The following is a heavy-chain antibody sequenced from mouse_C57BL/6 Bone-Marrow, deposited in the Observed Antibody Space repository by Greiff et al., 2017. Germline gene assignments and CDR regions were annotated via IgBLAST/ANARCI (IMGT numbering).Heavy chain of an antibody. J-gene: IGHJ1*03. CDR3: ASLDLTYYGSRDFDD. CDR2: IYTGDGDT. V-gene: IGHV1-82*01. D-gene: IGHD1-1*01. CDR1: GYAFSSSW. Sequence: VQLQQSGPELVKPGASVKISCKASGYAFSSSWMNWVKQRPGKGLEWIGRIYTGDGDTNYNGKFKGKATLTADKSSSTAYMQHSSLTSEDAAVYVCASLDLTYYGSRDFDDWGKGTTVTVSS.